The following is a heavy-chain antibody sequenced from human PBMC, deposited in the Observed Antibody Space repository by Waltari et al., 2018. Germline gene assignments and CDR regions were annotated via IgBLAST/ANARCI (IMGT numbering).Heavy chain of an antibody. CDR3: ASSATYWGEFFEH. CDR2: INPKTGGT. D-gene: IGHD7-27*01. Sequence: MHWVRQAPGQGLEWMGWINPKTGGTNYAQNFRGRVTMTRYTSSSTSFLEMTSLSFGETAVYYCASSATYWGEFFEHWGQGSLITVSS. V-gene: IGHV1-2*02. J-gene: IGHJ4*02.